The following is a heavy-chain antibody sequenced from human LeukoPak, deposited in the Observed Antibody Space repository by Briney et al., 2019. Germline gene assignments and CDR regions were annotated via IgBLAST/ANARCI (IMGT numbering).Heavy chain of an antibody. D-gene: IGHD3-3*01. CDR2: IYHSGST. Sequence: PSETLSLTCTVSGYSISSGYYWGWIRQPPGKGLEWIGSIYHSGSTNYNPSLKSRVTISVDTSKNQFSLKLSSVTAADTAVYYCARGRADFGVVIFPFDYWGQGTLVTVSS. V-gene: IGHV4-38-2*02. CDR1: GYSISSGYY. J-gene: IGHJ4*02. CDR3: ARGRADFGVVIFPFDY.